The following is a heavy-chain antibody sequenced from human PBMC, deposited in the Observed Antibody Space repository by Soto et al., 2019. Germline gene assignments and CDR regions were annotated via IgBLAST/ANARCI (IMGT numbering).Heavy chain of an antibody. D-gene: IGHD2-15*01. V-gene: IGHV3-23*01. Sequence: EVQLLDSGGGLVQPGGSLRLSCAASGFTFSSYAMGWVRLAPGKGLEWFSSIGGSGGTYYADSVKGRFPISRDNSKNMLYLHPNSLRAEDTAMYYCAKGQGWSYYYDSWGQGTLVPVSS. CDR3: AKGQGWSYYYDS. CDR2: IGGSGGT. J-gene: IGHJ4*02. CDR1: GFTFSSYA.